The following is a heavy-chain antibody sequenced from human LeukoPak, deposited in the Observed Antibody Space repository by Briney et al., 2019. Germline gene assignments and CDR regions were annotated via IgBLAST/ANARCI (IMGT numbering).Heavy chain of an antibody. V-gene: IGHV3-30*04. D-gene: IGHD3-22*01. J-gene: IGHJ4*02. CDR2: ISYDGSNK. CDR1: GFTFSSYA. CDR3: ARDAYYDSSGYYYDY. Sequence: PGGSLRLSCAASGFTFSSYAMHWVRQAPGKGLEWVAVISYDGSNKYYADSVKGRFTIPRDNSKNTLYLQMNSLRAEDTAVYYCARDAYYDSSGYYYDYWGQGTLVTASS.